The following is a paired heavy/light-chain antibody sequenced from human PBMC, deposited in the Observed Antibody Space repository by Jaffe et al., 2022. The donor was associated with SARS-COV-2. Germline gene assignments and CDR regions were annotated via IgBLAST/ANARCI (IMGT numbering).Light chain of an antibody. CDR2: QDS. J-gene: IGLJ2*01. CDR3: QAWDSSTARVV. V-gene: IGLV3-1*01. CDR1: KLGDKY. Sequence: SYELTQPPSVSVSPGQTASITCSGDKLGDKYACWYQQKPGQSPVLVIYQDSKRPSGIPERFSGSNSGNTATLTISGTQAMDEADYYCQAWDSSTARVVFGGGTKLTVL.
Heavy chain of an antibody. CDR2: IYTSGST. CDR3: ARVLGSGSYPTGDDAFDI. J-gene: IGHJ3*02. V-gene: IGHV4-61*02. Sequence: QVQLQESGPGLVKPSQTLSLTCTVSGGSISSGSYYWSWIRQPAGKGLEWIGRIYTSGSTNYNPSLKSRVTISVDTSKNQFSLKLSSVTAADTAVYYCARVLGSGSYPTGDDAFDIWGQGTMVTVSS. D-gene: IGHD3-10*01. CDR1: GGSISSGSYY.